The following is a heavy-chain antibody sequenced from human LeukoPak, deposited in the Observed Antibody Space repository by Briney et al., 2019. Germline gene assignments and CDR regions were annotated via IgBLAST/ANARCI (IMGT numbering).Heavy chain of an antibody. CDR1: GYSFTTYW. Sequence: GESLKISCKGSGYSFTTYWIGWVRQMPGKGLEWMGIINPGDSDTKYSPSFQGQVTISADKSITTAYLQWNSLRASDTAMYYCARLPIPSGIRGSICDYWGQGTLVTVSS. V-gene: IGHV5-51*01. J-gene: IGHJ4*02. D-gene: IGHD3-10*01. CDR2: INPGDSDT. CDR3: ARLPIPSGIRGSICDY.